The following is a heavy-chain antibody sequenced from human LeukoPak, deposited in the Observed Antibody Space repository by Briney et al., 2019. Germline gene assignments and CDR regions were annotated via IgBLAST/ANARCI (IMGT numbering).Heavy chain of an antibody. V-gene: IGHV1-18*01. J-gene: IGHJ4*02. Sequence: GASVKVSCKASGCTITSYGISWVRQAPGQGLEWMGWISAYNGNTNYAQKLQGRVTMTTDTSTSTAYMELRSLRSDDTAVTYCARQGPILLWFGEQHPPDYWGEGTLVTVSP. CDR3: ARQGPILLWFGEQHPPDY. CDR2: ISAYNGNT. D-gene: IGHD3-10*01. CDR1: GCTITSYG.